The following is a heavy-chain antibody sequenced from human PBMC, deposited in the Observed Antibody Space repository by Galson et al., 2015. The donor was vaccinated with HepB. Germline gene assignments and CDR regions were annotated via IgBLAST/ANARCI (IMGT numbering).Heavy chain of an antibody. CDR3: ATGGNSAAPDY. CDR2: IIPIFGTA. V-gene: IGHV1-69*13. CDR1: GYTFTSYG. Sequence: SVKVSCKASGYTFTSYGISWVRQAPGQGLEWMGGIIPIFGTANYAQKFQGRVTITADESTSTAYMELSSLRSEDTAVYYCATGGNSAAPDYWGQGTLVTVSS. J-gene: IGHJ4*02. D-gene: IGHD4-23*01.